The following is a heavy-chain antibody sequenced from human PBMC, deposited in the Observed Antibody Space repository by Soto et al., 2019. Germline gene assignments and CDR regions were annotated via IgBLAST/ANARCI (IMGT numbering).Heavy chain of an antibody. J-gene: IGHJ6*02. D-gene: IGHD3-10*01. V-gene: IGHV4-30-4*01. CDR2: IYYSGST. CDR3: AREIKYGSWSQYYYSDNGMDS. Sequence: SETLSLTCTVSGGSIIRGYYYWILIRHPPGKGLEWIGYIYYSGSTYYNPSLKSRVTISVDTSKNQFSLKLSSVTAADTAVYYCAREIKYGSWSQYYYSDNGMDSWHQGPTVTGSS. CDR1: GGSIIRGYYY.